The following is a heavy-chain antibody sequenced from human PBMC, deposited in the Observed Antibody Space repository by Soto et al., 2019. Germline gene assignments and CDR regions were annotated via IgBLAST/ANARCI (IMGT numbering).Heavy chain of an antibody. D-gene: IGHD1-26*01. CDR1: GFTFSSYA. CDR3: ANAIDWELLPFDY. J-gene: IGHJ4*02. V-gene: IGHV3-23*01. CDR2: ISGSGGST. Sequence: EVQLLESGGGLVQPGGSLRLSCAASGFTFSSYAMSWVRQAPGKGLEWVSAISGSGGSTYYADSVKGRFTISRDNSKNTLYLQMNSLRAEDTAVYYCANAIDWELLPFDYWGQGTLVTVSS.